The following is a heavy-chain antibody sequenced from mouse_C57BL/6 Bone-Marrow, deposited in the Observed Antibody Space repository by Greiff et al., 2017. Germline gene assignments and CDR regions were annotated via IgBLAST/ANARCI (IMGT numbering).Heavy chain of an antibody. CDR1: GYTFTSYG. CDR3: ARLGLGRRWYFDV. D-gene: IGHD4-1*01. Sequence: VQLQQSGAELARPGASVKLSCKASGYTFTSYGISWVKQRTGQGLEWIGEIYPRSGNTYYNEKFKGKATLTADKSSSTAYMELRSLTSEDSAVYFCARLGLGRRWYFDVWGTGTTVTVSS. CDR2: IYPRSGNT. V-gene: IGHV1-81*01. J-gene: IGHJ1*03.